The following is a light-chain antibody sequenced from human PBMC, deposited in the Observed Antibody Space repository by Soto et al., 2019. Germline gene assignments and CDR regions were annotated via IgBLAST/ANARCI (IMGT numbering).Light chain of an antibody. CDR2: GAS. V-gene: IGKV3-15*01. J-gene: IGKJ1*01. Sequence: EIVVTQSPATLSVSPGERATLSCRASQSVSSFLAWYQQKPGQAPRLLIYGASTRATGIPARFSGSGSGTEFTLTISSLQSEDFAVYYCQQYNNWPKTVGQGTKVDSK. CDR3: QQYNNWPKT. CDR1: QSVSSF.